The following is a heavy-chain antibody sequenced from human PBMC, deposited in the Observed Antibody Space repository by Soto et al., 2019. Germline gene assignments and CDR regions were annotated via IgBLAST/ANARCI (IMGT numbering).Heavy chain of an antibody. V-gene: IGHV3-33*01. Sequence: GGSLRLSCAASGFTFSSYGMHWVRQAPGKGLEWVAVIWYDGSNKYYADSVKGRFTISRDNSKNTLYLQMNSLRAEDTAVYYCAREGLDVDYYYYMDVWGKGTTVTVSS. D-gene: IGHD4-17*01. CDR2: IWYDGSNK. J-gene: IGHJ6*03. CDR1: GFTFSSYG. CDR3: AREGLDVDYYYYMDV.